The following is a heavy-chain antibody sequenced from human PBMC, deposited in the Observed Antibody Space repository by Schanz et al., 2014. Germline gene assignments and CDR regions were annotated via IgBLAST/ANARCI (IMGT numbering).Heavy chain of an antibody. Sequence: EVQLVESGGNLVQPGGSLSLSCAASGFKFENYAMCWVRQAPGKGLEWVSTITSNGGGTYYADSVKGRFTISRDNAKNTLYLQMNSLRVEDTAVYYCARYGFRKFGVVYGLAVWGQGTTVTVS. CDR2: ITSNGGGT. J-gene: IGHJ6*02. CDR3: ARYGFRKFGVVYGLAV. D-gene: IGHD3-3*01. V-gene: IGHV3-23*04. CDR1: GFKFENYA.